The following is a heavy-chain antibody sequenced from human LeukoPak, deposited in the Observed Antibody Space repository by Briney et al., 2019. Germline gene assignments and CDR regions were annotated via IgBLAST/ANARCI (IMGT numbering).Heavy chain of an antibody. Sequence: GGSLRLSCAASGFTFRNYAMSWVRQAPGKGLEWVANIEKDGSDIHYVDSVKGRFTISRDNAKSSLFLQMNSLRAENAAVYYCARKFGFGRYWGQGTLVTVSS. CDR2: IEKDGSDI. CDR3: ARKFGFGRY. CDR1: GFTFRNYA. V-gene: IGHV3-7*01. J-gene: IGHJ4*02. D-gene: IGHD3-10*01.